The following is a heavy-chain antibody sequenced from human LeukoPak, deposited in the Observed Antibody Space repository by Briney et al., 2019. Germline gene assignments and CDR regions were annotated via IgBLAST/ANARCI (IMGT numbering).Heavy chain of an antibody. CDR1: GFTFSSYT. J-gene: IGHJ4*02. V-gene: IGHV3-21*06. CDR3: AREWGFDY. D-gene: IGHD3-16*01. CDR2: VDTTSNYI. Sequence: PGGSLRLSCAASGFTFSSYTMNWVRQAPGKGLEWVSSVDTTSNYIYYADSVKGRFTISRDDAKNSVYLQMNSLRAEDMAVYYCAREWGFDYWGQGTLVTVSS.